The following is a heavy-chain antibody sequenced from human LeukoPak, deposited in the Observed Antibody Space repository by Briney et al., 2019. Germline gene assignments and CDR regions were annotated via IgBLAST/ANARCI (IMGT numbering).Heavy chain of an antibody. D-gene: IGHD2-21*02. CDR1: GYTFTSYY. Sequence: ASVKVSCKASGYTFTSYYMHWVRQAPGQGVEWMGIINPSGGSTSHAQKFQGRVTMIRDMSTSTVYMELSSLRSEDTAVYYCARDRESDSISLDYWGQGTLVTVSS. CDR3: ARDRESDSISLDY. J-gene: IGHJ4*02. V-gene: IGHV1-46*01. CDR2: INPSGGST.